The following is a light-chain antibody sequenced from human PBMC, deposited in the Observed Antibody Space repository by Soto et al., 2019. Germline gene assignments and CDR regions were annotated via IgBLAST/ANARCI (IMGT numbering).Light chain of an antibody. Sequence: DIVMTQSPDSLAVSLGERATINCKSSQSVLYSPNDKNYLAWYQQKRGQSPKLIIYWSSTRESGVPDRFIGSGSGTDFTLTISSLQAEDVAVYYCQQYYSSPWTFGQGTKVEIK. J-gene: IGKJ1*01. CDR2: WSS. V-gene: IGKV4-1*01. CDR1: QSVLYSPNDKNY. CDR3: QQYYSSPWT.